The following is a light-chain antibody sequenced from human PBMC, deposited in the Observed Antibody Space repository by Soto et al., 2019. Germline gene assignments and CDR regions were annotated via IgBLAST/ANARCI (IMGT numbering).Light chain of an antibody. V-gene: IGKV3-20*01. CDR2: GAS. CDR3: QQFGTSPPST. Sequence: EIVLTQSPGTLSLSPGERATLSCRASQSVSSIYFAWYQQKPGQAPRLLIYGASSRATGIPDRFSGSGSGTDFTLTISRLEPEDFAVYYCQQFGTSPPSTFGQWTRLEIK. J-gene: IGKJ5*01. CDR1: QSVSSIY.